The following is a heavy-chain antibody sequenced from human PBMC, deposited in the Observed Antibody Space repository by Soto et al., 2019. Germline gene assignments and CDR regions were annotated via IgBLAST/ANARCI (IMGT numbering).Heavy chain of an antibody. D-gene: IGHD3-16*01. CDR1: GFTVSNNY. J-gene: IGHJ4*02. CDR3: GTLGGGGGY. V-gene: IGHV3-53*01. CDR2: IYSGGYT. Sequence: EVQLVESGGGLIQPGGSLRLSCAVSGFTVSNNYMSWVRQAPGKGLEGVSVIYSGGYTAYGDSVKGRFTISRDNSKNTIYLKMNSLRAQGTGVFYWGTLGGGGGYWGQGTLVTVSS.